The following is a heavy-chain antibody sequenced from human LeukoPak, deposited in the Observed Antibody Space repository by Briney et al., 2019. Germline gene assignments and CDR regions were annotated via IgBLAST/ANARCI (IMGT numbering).Heavy chain of an antibody. CDR1: GGSISSSSYY. CDR3: ARVVAGVIGANDY. Sequence: SETQSLTCTVSGGSISSSSYYWGWIRQPPGKGLEWIGSIYYSGSTYYNPSLKSRVTISVDTSKNQFSLKLSSVTAADTAVYYCARVVAGVIGANDYWGQGTLVTVSS. D-gene: IGHD2-15*01. CDR2: IYYSGST. J-gene: IGHJ4*02. V-gene: IGHV4-39*01.